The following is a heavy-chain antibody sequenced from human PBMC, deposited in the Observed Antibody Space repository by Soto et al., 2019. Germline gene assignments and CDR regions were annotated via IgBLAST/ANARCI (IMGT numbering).Heavy chain of an antibody. CDR1: GYTFTSYY. J-gene: IGHJ4*02. D-gene: IGHD2-21*02. Sequence: ASVKVSCKASGYTFTSYYMHWVRQAPGQGLEWMGLINPSGGSTSYAQKFQGRVTMTRDTSTSTVYMELSSLGSEDTAVYYCARDQGVVTALFDYWGQGTLVTVSS. CDR3: ARDQGVVTALFDY. V-gene: IGHV1-46*01. CDR2: INPSGGST.